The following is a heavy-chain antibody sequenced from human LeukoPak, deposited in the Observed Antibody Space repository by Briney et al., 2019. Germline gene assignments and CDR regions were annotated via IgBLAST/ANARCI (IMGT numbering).Heavy chain of an antibody. CDR3: AKDHSNALLRCGESIRKSSDGYFDY. Sequence: GGSLRLSCAASGFTFSSYEMNWVRQAPGKGLEWVSYISSSGSTIYYADSVKGRFTISRDKAKNSLYLQMNSLRAEDTAVYYCAKDHSNALLRCGESIRKSSDGYFDYWGQGTLVTVSS. V-gene: IGHV3-48*03. J-gene: IGHJ4*02. CDR2: ISSSGSTI. CDR1: GFTFSSYE. D-gene: IGHD3-10*01.